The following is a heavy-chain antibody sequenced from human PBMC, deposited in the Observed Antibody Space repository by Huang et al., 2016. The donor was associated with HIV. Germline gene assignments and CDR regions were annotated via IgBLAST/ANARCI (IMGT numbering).Heavy chain of an antibody. CDR2: ISADSGNP. J-gene: IGHJ6*02. V-gene: IGHV1-18*04. CDR3: ATDTRAYYYGSGTNGMDV. D-gene: IGHD3-10*01. CDR1: GYTFNNYG. Sequence: QVHLVQSRGELKKPGASVRVSCTTSGYTFNNYGIGWVRQAPGQGLEWMGWISADSGNPNYAQKFQGRLTLTTDTATRTVYMDLRSLRSDDTAVYYCATDTRAYYYGSGTNGMDVWGQGTTVIVSS.